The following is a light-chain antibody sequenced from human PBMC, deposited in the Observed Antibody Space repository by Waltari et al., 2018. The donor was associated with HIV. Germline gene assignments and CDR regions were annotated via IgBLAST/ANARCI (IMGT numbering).Light chain of an antibody. V-gene: IGLV2-11*01. CDR3: CSYAGSVTFVV. CDR1: SGDVGGYNY. Sequence: QSALTQPRSVSGSPGQSVTISCTGSSGDVGGYNYVSWYQQHPGKAPKPIIYAVSTRPSGVPARFSGSKSGNTASLTIFGLQAEDEADYYCCSYAGSVTFVVFGGGTKLTVL. J-gene: IGLJ2*01. CDR2: AVS.